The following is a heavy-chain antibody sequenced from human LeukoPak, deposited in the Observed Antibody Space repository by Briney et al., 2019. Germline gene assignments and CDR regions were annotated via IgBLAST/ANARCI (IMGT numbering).Heavy chain of an antibody. Sequence: GGSLRLSWAASGFTFSSYWMSWVRQAPGKGLEWVANIKQDGSEKYYVDSVKGRFTISRDNAKNSLYLQMNSLRAEDTAVYYCARDAEYCSSTSCYPSYYYGMDVWGQGTTVTVSS. CDR2: IKQDGSEK. CDR3: ARDAEYCSSTSCYPSYYYGMDV. D-gene: IGHD2-2*01. J-gene: IGHJ6*02. CDR1: GFTFSSYW. V-gene: IGHV3-7*01.